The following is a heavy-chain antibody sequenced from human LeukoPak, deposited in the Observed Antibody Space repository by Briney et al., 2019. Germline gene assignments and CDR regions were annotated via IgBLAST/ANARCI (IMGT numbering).Heavy chain of an antibody. CDR2: IYYSGST. Sequence: SETLSLTCTVSGGSISSSSYYWGWIRQSPGKGLEWIGSIYYSGSTYYNPSLKSRVTISVDTSKNQFSLKLSSVTAADTAVYYCARHWDIVVVPAAIRFDPWGQGTLVTVSS. CDR3: ARHWDIVVVPAAIRFDP. V-gene: IGHV4-39*01. D-gene: IGHD2-2*02. CDR1: GGSISSSSYY. J-gene: IGHJ5*02.